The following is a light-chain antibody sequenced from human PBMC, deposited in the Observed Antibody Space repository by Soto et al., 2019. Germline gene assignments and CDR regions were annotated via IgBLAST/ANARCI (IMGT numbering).Light chain of an antibody. Sequence: QPVLTQPASVSGSPGQSITISCTGTSSDVGGYNYVSWYQQHPGKAPKLMIYDVSNRPSGVSNRFSGSKSGNTASLTISGLQAEDEADYYCSSYTSSSTPLFGGGTKLTVL. J-gene: IGLJ2*01. CDR2: DVS. V-gene: IGLV2-14*01. CDR3: SSYTSSSTPL. CDR1: SSDVGGYNY.